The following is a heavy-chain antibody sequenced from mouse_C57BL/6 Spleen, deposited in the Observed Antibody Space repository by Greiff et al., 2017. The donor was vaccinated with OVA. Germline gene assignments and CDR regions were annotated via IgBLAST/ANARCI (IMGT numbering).Heavy chain of an antibody. CDR3: ARNYGVYYAMDY. V-gene: IGHV1-82*01. CDR1: GYAFSSSW. CDR2: IYPGDGDT. J-gene: IGHJ4*01. D-gene: IGHD1-1*01. Sequence: QVQLKQSGPELVKPGASVKISCKASGYAFSSSWMNWVKQRPGKGLEWIGRIYPGDGDTNYNGKFKGKATLTADKSSSTAYMQLSSLTSEDSAVYFCARNYGVYYAMDYWGQGTSVTVSS.